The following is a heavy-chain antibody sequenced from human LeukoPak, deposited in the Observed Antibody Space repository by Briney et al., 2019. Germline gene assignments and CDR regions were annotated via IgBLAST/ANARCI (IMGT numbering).Heavy chain of an antibody. D-gene: IGHD4-17*01. CDR3: ARDFGDYRALDY. CDR2: INPNSGGT. CDR1: GYTFTGYY. V-gene: IGHV1-2*02. Sequence: GASVKVSCKASGYTFTGYYMHWVRQAPGQGLEWMGWINPNSGGTNYAQKFQGRVTMTRDTSISTAYMELSRLRSDDTAMYYCARDFGDYRALDYWGQGTLVTVSS. J-gene: IGHJ4*02.